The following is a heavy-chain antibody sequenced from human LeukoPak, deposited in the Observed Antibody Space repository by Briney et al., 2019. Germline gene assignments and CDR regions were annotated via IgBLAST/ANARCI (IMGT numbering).Heavy chain of an antibody. CDR3: ATHPGDYWFGYLQL. J-gene: IGHJ4*02. D-gene: IGHD3-10*01. V-gene: IGHV3-7*01. Sequence: GGSLRLSCAASGFTFSRYWMSWIRQAPGKGLEWVAHINQDGSDRSDKYYVDSVKGRFTVSRDNAENSLYLQMNRLRAEDTAVYFCATHPGDYWFGYLQLWGQGTLVTVSS. CDR1: GFTFSRYW. CDR2: INQDGSDRSDK.